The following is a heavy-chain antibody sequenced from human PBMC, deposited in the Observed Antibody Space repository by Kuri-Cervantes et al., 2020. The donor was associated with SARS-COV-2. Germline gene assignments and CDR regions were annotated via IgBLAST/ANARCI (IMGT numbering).Heavy chain of an antibody. CDR3: SRTYDSSGSLYYYYYMDV. D-gene: IGHD3-22*01. CDR2: ISSSTNTI. Sequence: GESLQISCADSGFTFSSYSVNWVRQAPVKGLEWVSYISSSTNTIYYADSVKGRFTISRDNAKNSLYLQMNSLRAEDTTVYYCSRTYDSSGSLYYYYYMDVWGKGTTVTVSS. J-gene: IGHJ6*03. V-gene: IGHV3-48*01. CDR1: GFTFSSYS.